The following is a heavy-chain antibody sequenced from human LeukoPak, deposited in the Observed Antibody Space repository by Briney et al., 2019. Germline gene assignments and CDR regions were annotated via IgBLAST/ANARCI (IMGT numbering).Heavy chain of an antibody. CDR1: GFTLDDYG. Sequence: PGGSLRLSCAASGFTLDDYGMSWVRQVPGKGLEWISGINWNGDGTGYADSVKGRFTISRDNAKNSLYLQMDRLRAEDTALYYCARLGGPDYYFYYYMDVWGKGTTVTVSS. CDR3: ARLGGPDYYFYYYMDV. J-gene: IGHJ6*03. CDR2: INWNGDGT. D-gene: IGHD1-26*01. V-gene: IGHV3-20*04.